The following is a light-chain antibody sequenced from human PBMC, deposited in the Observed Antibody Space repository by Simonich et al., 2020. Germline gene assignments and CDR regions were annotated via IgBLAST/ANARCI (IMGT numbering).Light chain of an antibody. V-gene: IGLV6-57*03. CDR1: SGSIASNY. Sequence: NFMLTQPHSVSESPGKTVTISCTRSSGSIASNYVQCYQQRPGSAPTTVSYEDNQRPPGVPDRFSGSIDSSSNSASLTISGLKTEDEADYYCQSYDSSNRVFGGGTKLTVL. CDR3: QSYDSSNRV. J-gene: IGLJ3*02. CDR2: EDN.